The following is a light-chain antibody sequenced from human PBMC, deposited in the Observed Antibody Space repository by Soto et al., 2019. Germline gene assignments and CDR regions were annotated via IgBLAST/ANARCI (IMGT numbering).Light chain of an antibody. CDR3: QQYDSFST. CDR1: ESVSAW. Sequence: DIQMTQSPSTLSASVGDRVAITCRASESVSAWLAWYQQKPGKAPKLLIYDASNLERGVPSRFSASGSGREFTLTISSLQPDDFATYYCQQYDSFSTFGQGTKVDIK. V-gene: IGKV1-5*01. J-gene: IGKJ1*01. CDR2: DAS.